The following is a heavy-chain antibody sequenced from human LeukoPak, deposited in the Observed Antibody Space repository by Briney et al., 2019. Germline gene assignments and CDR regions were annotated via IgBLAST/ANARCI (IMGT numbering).Heavy chain of an antibody. CDR2: ISWNSGNI. V-gene: IGHV3-9*01. J-gene: IGHJ4*02. Sequence: PGGSLRLSCAASGFTFDDYAMHWVRQAPGKGLEWVSVISWNSGNIGYADSVKGRFTISRDNAKSSLYLQMNSLRAEDTAVYYCASWVPSRYSGYDFDYWGQGTLVTVSS. CDR3: ASWVPSRYSGYDFDY. D-gene: IGHD5-12*01. CDR1: GFTFDDYA.